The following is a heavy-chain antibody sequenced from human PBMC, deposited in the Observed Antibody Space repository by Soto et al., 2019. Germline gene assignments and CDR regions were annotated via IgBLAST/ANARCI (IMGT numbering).Heavy chain of an antibody. D-gene: IGHD3-10*01. CDR1: GFTFSSYA. CDR2: ISYDGSNK. J-gene: IGHJ4*02. V-gene: IGHV3-30-3*01. CDR3: ASTGFGELPSDY. Sequence: SLRLSCAASGFTFSSYAMHWVRQAPGKGLEWVAVISYDGSNKYYADSVKGRFTISRDNSKNTLYLQMNSLRAEDTAVYYCASTGFGELPSDYWGQGTLVTVSS.